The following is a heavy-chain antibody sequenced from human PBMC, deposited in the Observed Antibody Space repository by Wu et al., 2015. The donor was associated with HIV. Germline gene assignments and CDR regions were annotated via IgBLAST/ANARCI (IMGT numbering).Heavy chain of an antibody. CDR2: INPLFGTT. CDR3: ARNTDSVATSLYSLGV. Sequence: QAQLLQFGAEVKKPGSSVKVTCKASGDGFTSYAVSWVRQAPGQGLEWMGGINPLFGTTKHVQKFQDRLTFSTDESKSTVYMELSSLKSDDTAVYYCARNTDSVATSLYSLGVWGQGTTVTVSS. CDR1: GDGFTSYA. D-gene: IGHD5-12*01. J-gene: IGHJ6*02. V-gene: IGHV1-69*05.